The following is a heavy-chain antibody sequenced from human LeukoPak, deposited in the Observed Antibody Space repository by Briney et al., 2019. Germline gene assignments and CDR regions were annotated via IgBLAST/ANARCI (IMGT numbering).Heavy chain of an antibody. D-gene: IGHD6-19*01. Sequence: APVKVSCKASGYTFTSYGISWVRQAPGQGLEWMGWISAYNGNTNYAQKLQGRVTMTTDTSTSTAYMELRSLRSDDTAVYYCARNVAVAGQYYFDYWGQGTLVTVSS. J-gene: IGHJ4*02. V-gene: IGHV1-18*01. CDR2: ISAYNGNT. CDR3: ARNVAVAGQYYFDY. CDR1: GYTFTSYG.